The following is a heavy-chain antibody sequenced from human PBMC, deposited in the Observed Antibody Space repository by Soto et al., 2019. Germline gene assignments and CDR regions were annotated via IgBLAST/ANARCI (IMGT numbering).Heavy chain of an antibody. CDR2: IYNDGTT. Sequence: EVQLLESGGGLVQPGGSLRLSCAASGFTFSSYAMSWVRQAPGKGLEWVSVIYNDGTTYYADSVKGRFTISRDNSKNTVHLQMNSLRAEDTAVYYCAREDVVAEVGAFHIWGQGTKVTVSS. CDR3: AREDVVAEVGAFHI. V-gene: IGHV3-23*03. D-gene: IGHD5-12*01. J-gene: IGHJ3*02. CDR1: GFTFSSYA.